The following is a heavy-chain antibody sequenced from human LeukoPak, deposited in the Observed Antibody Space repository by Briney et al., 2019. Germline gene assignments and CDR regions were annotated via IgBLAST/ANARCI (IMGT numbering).Heavy chain of an antibody. CDR3: ARDFLRGAPDYLDL. J-gene: IGHJ4*02. V-gene: IGHV3-53*05. Sequence: PGGSLRLSCAASGFTVSSNYMSWVRQAPGKGLEWVSVIYSGGSTYYADSVKGRFTISRDDSKSTLYLQMDSLRAEDTAVYYCARDFLRGAPDYLDLWGQGTLVTVSS. CDR1: GFTVSSNY. D-gene: IGHD3-10*01. CDR2: IYSGGST.